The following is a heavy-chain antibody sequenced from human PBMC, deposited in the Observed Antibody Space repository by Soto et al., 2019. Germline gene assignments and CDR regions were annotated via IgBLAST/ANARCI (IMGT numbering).Heavy chain of an antibody. V-gene: IGHV1-18*01. CDR2: ISAYNGNT. J-gene: IGHJ6*02. D-gene: IGHD2-15*01. Sequence: ASVKVSCKASGYTFTSYGISWVRQAPGQGLEWMGWISAYNGNTNYAQKLQGRVTMTTDTSTSTAYMELRSLRSDDTAAYYCAREVVVVEPMYYYYGMDVWGQGTTVTVSS. CDR3: AREVVVVEPMYYYYGMDV. CDR1: GYTFTSYG.